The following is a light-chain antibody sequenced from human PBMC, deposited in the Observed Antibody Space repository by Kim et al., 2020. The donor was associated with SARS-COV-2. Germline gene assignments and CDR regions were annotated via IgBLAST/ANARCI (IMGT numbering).Light chain of an antibody. CDR3: QAWDSSTAFV. J-gene: IGLJ1*01. Sequence: ELTQPPSVSVSPGQTASITCSGDKLGDKYACWYQQKPGQSPVLVIYQDSKRPSGIPERFSGSNSGNTATLTISGTQAMDEADYYCQAWDSSTAFVFGT. V-gene: IGLV3-1*01. CDR2: QDS. CDR1: KLGDKY.